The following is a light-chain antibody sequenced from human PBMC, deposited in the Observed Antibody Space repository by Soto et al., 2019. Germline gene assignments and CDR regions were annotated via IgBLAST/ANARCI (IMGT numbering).Light chain of an antibody. CDR1: SSNIGSNY. CDR3: AAWDDSLSVNWV. CDR2: RNN. V-gene: IGLV1-47*01. J-gene: IGLJ3*02. Sequence: VLTQPPSASGTPGQRVTISCSGSSSNIGSNYVYWYQQLPGTAPKLLIYRNNQRPSGVPDRFSGSKSGTSASLAISGLRSEDEADYYCAAWDDSLSVNWVFGGGTKLTVL.